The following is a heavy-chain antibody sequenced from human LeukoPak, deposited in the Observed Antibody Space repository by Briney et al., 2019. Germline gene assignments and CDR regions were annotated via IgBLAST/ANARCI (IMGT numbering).Heavy chain of an antibody. CDR1: GGSISSGGYY. J-gene: IGHJ3*02. CDR2: IYHSGTT. V-gene: IGHV4-30-2*01. Sequence: SETLSLTCTVSGGSISSGGYYWSWIRQPPGEGLEWIGYIYHSGTTYYNPSLKSRVTISVDTSKNQFSLKLSSVTAADTAVYYCARDQEESYDFWSGYYKGGAFDIWGQGTMVTVSS. CDR3: ARDQEESYDFWSGYYKGGAFDI. D-gene: IGHD3-3*01.